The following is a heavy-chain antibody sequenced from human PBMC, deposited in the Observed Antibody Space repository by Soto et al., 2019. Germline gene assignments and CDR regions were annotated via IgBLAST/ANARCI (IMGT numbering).Heavy chain of an antibody. CDR2: ISYDGSNK. CDR1: GFTFSSYA. D-gene: IGHD3-10*01. Sequence: GGSLRLSCAASGFTFSSYAMHWVRQAPGKGLEWVAVISYDGSNKYYADSVKGRFTISRDNSKNTLYLQMNSLRAEETAVYYCARSRYGSGSYDAFDIWGQGTMVTVSS. J-gene: IGHJ3*02. V-gene: IGHV3-30*04. CDR3: ARSRYGSGSYDAFDI.